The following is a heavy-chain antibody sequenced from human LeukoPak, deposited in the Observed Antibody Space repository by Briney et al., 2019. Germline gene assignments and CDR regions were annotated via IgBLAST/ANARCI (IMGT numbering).Heavy chain of an antibody. CDR2: IRYDGSIK. V-gene: IGHV3-30*02. J-gene: IGHJ6*03. CDR1: GFTFNTYG. CDR3: AKEGIAAAGAHYYYYYMDV. Sequence: GGSLRLSCAASGFTFNTYGIHWVRQAPGKGLEGVAFIRYDGSIKYYADSVKGRFTTSRDNSKNTLYLQMNSLRAEDTAVYYCAKEGIAAAGAHYYYYYMDVWGKGTTVTVSS. D-gene: IGHD6-13*01.